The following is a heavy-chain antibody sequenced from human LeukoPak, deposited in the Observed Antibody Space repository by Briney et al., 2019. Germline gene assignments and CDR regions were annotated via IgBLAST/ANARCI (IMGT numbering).Heavy chain of an antibody. Sequence: PGGSLRLSCAASGFTFSNNWMNWVRQAPGKGLEWVGRIKSKTYGGTTDYAAPVKGRITISRDDSKNTVYLQTDSLKTEDAGVYFCSTATSYWGQGSLVTVSS. CDR1: GFTFSNNW. CDR2: IKSKTYGGTT. CDR3: STATSY. J-gene: IGHJ4*02. V-gene: IGHV3-15*01.